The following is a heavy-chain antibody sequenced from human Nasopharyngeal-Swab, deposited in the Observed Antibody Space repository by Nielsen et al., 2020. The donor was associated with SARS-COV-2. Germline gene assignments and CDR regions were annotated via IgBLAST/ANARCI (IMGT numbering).Heavy chain of an antibody. Sequence: ESLKISCSASGFTFSSYAMHWVRQAPGKGLEYVSAISSNGGSTYYADSVKGRFTISRDNSKNTLYLQMSSLRAEDTAVYYCVKAVGSYMYYFDYWGQGTLVTVSS. D-gene: IGHD1-26*01. V-gene: IGHV3-64D*08. CDR2: ISSNGGST. CDR1: GFTFSSYA. J-gene: IGHJ4*02. CDR3: VKAVGSYMYYFDY.